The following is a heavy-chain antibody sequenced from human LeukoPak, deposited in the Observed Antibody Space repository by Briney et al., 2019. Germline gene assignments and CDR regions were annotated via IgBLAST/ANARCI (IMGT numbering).Heavy chain of an antibody. CDR1: GFILSSYA. Sequence: PGGSLRLSCSASGFILSSYAMHWVRQAPGKGLEYVSAFGTNGGRTYYADSVKGRFTVSRDNSKNTLYLQMSRLRGEDTAVYYCVRSNSPSYYYDMDVWGLGTTVIVSS. J-gene: IGHJ6*02. V-gene: IGHV3-64D*09. CDR2: FGTNGGRT. CDR3: VRSNSPSYYYDMDV. D-gene: IGHD2/OR15-2a*01.